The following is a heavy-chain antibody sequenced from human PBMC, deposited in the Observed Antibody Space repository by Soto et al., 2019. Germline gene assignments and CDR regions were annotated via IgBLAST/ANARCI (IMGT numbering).Heavy chain of an antibody. CDR3: AGGWELIHFYFDS. V-gene: IGHV1-2*02. D-gene: IGHD1-26*01. CDR1: GYTFTGYY. CDR2: INPNSGGT. J-gene: IGHJ4*02. Sequence: ASVKVSCKASGYTFTGYYMHWVRQAPGRGLEWMGWINPNSGGTNYAQKFQGRVTMTRDTSISTAYMGLSRLRTDDSAVYYCAGGWELIHFYFDSWGQGTLVTVSS.